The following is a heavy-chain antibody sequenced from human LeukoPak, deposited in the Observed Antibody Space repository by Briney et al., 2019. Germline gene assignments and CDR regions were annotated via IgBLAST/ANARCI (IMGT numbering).Heavy chain of an antibody. D-gene: IGHD3-9*01. CDR1: GYTFTSYY. J-gene: IGHJ4*02. CDR2: INPSGGST. CDR3: ARTYYDILTGYYTLFDY. V-gene: IGHV1-46*01. Sequence: ASVKVSCKASGYTFTSYYMHWVRQAPGQGLEWMGIINPSGGSTSYEQKFQGRVTMTRDTSTSTVYMELSSLRSEDTAVYYCARTYYDILTGYYTLFDYWGQGTLVTVSS.